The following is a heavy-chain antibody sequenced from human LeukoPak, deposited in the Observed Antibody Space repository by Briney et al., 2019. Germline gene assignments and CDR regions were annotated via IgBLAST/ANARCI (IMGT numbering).Heavy chain of an antibody. CDR1: GGSVSSGSYY. V-gene: IGHV4-61*01. Sequence: TSETLSLTCTVSGGSVSSGSYYWSWIRQPPGKGLEWIGYIYYSGSTNYNPSLKSRVTISVDTSKNQFSLKLSSVTAADTAVYYCARGEYSHGYGGFDYWGQGTLVTVSS. D-gene: IGHD5-18*01. CDR2: IYYSGST. J-gene: IGHJ4*02. CDR3: ARGEYSHGYGGFDY.